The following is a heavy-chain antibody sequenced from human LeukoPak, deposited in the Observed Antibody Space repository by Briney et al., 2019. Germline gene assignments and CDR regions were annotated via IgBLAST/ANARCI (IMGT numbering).Heavy chain of an antibody. V-gene: IGHV4-4*07. J-gene: IGHJ4*02. CDR3: ARGVSPLDY. D-gene: IGHD2-8*01. Sequence: SETLSLTCTVSGGSISSYYWSWVRQPAGKGLEWIGRIQSSGSTNHNPSLKSRVTMSVDTSKFQFSRKLSSVTAADTAVYYCARGVSPLDYWGQGTLVTVSS. CDR1: GGSISSYY. CDR2: IQSSGST.